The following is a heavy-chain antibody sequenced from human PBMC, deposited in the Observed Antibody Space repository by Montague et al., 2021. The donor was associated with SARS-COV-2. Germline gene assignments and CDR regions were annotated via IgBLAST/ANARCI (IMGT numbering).Heavy chain of an antibody. V-gene: IGHV4-59*01. Sequence: SETLSLTCTVSGGSISPFDWSWIRQSPERGLEWIGTIYYSGTANYNPSLMGRLAMSLQTSQKQLSLELRSVTAADTAVDYCSRTSMHCVCSTISRRGGLDVWGQGTTVIVSS. CDR3: SRTSMHCVCSTISRRGGLDV. J-gene: IGHJ6*02. CDR2: IYYSGTA. CDR1: GGSISPFD. D-gene: IGHD3-16*01.